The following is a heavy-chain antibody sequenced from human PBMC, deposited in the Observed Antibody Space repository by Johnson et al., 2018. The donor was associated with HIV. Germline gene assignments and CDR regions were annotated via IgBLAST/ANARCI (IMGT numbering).Heavy chain of an antibody. CDR3: ARDPSLYYDFWSGGVAFDI. D-gene: IGHD3-3*01. J-gene: IGHJ3*02. V-gene: IGHV3-66*02. Sequence: VQLVESGGGLVQPGGSLRLSCAASGFTVSNNYMNWVRQAPGKGLEWVSVIGGSGGSTYYADSVKGRFTISRDNSKNTLYLQMNSLRAEDTAVYYCARDPSLYYDFWSGGVAFDIWGQGTMVTVSS. CDR1: GFTVSNNY. CDR2: IGGSGGST.